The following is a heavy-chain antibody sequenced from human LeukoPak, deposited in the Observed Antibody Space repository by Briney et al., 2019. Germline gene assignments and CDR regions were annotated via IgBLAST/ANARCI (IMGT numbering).Heavy chain of an antibody. CDR1: GGTFSSYG. J-gene: IGHJ6*02. D-gene: IGHD3-22*01. CDR2: ISAYNGNT. CDR3: AREVPYYYDSSGYYSFDHYYYYGMDV. Sequence: GASVKVSCKASGGTFSSYGISWVRQAPGQGLEWMGWISAYNGNTNYAQKLQGRVTMTTDTSTSTAYMELRSLRSDDTAVYYCAREVPYYYDSSGYYSFDHYYYYGMDVWGQGTTVTVSS. V-gene: IGHV1-18*01.